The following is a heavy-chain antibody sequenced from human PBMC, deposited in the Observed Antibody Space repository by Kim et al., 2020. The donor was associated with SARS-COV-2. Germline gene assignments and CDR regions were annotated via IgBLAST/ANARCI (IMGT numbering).Heavy chain of an antibody. CDR1: GFTFSSYW. Sequence: GGSLRLSCAASGFTFSSYWMHWVRQVPGKGLVWVSRINSDGSSTNYADSVKGRFAISRDNAKNTLYLQMNSLRAEDTAVYYCAREGSGSYYYFDYWGQGTLVTVSS. J-gene: IGHJ4*02. CDR2: INSDGSST. V-gene: IGHV3-74*01. D-gene: IGHD1-26*01. CDR3: AREGSGSYYYFDY.